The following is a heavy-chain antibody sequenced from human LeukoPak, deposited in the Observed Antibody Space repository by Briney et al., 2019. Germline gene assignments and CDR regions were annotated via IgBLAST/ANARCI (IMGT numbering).Heavy chain of an antibody. V-gene: IGHV3-43D*03. Sequence: GGSLRLSCAASGFAFDDYAMHWVRQAPGKGLEWVSLISWDGGRTYYADSVKGRFTISRDNSKNSLYLQMNSLRAEDTALYYCAKDKFDGSGSYYFDYWGQGTLVTVSS. CDR3: AKDKFDGSGSYYFDY. CDR1: GFAFDDYA. CDR2: ISWDGGRT. J-gene: IGHJ4*02. D-gene: IGHD3-10*01.